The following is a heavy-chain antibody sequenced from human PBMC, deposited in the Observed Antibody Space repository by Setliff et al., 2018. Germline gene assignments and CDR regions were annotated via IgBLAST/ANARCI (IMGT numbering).Heavy chain of an antibody. D-gene: IGHD3-10*01. Sequence: PSETLSLSCAASGFTFSNYYMTWIRQAPGKGLEWISYIHDSGNPTYYVDSVKGRFTISRDNAKNSLYLQMNSLRAEDTAVYYCATEESSGYYYGSGAVDYWGQGTLVTVSS. CDR3: ATEESSGYYYGSGAVDY. J-gene: IGHJ4*02. V-gene: IGHV3-11*04. CDR1: GFTFSNYY. CDR2: IHDSGNPT.